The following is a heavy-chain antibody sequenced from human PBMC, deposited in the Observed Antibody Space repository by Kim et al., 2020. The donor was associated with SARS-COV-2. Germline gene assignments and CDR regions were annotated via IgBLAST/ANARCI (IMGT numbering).Heavy chain of an antibody. Sequence: SAKGRFTISRDISRHTLYLQMNSLRADDTAVYYCAKGLGWSGYWAYYFDYWGQGTLVTVSS. CDR3: AKGLGWSGYWAYYFDY. D-gene: IGHD3-3*01. V-gene: IGHV3-23*01. J-gene: IGHJ4*02.